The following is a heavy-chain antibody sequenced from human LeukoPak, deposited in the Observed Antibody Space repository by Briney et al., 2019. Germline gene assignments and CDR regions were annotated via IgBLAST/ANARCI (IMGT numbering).Heavy chain of an antibody. CDR3: ARTRSSFAIGLFDY. CDR1: GFPFSSYG. Sequence: GALRLSCAASGFPFSSYGMSWVRQAPGKGLEWVSAISGSGGSTYYADSVKGRFTISRDNSKNTLYLQMNSLRAEDTAVYYCARTRSSFAIGLFDYWGQGTLVTVSS. V-gene: IGHV3-23*01. D-gene: IGHD2-21*01. CDR2: ISGSGGST. J-gene: IGHJ4*02.